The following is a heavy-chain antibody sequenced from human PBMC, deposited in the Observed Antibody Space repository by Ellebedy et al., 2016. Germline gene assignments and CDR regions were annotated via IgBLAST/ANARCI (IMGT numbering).Heavy chain of an antibody. CDR2: IYHSGST. Sequence: SETLSLTXAVSGGSISSGGYSWSWIRQPPGKGLEWIGYIYHSGSTYYNPSLKSRVTISVDTSKNQFSLKLSSVTAADTAVYYCARGGTVLRFLEWLPNDAFDIWGQGTMVTVSS. J-gene: IGHJ3*02. CDR1: GGSISSGGYS. CDR3: ARGGTVLRFLEWLPNDAFDI. V-gene: IGHV4-30-2*01. D-gene: IGHD3-3*01.